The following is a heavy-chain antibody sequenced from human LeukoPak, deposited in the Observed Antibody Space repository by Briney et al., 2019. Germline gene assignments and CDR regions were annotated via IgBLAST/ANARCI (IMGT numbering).Heavy chain of an antibody. J-gene: IGHJ5*02. Sequence: GASVTVSCKTSGYTFTSYDINWVRQAPGQGLEWLGWMSPNNGDAGYAQKFQGRVTMTRDTSTNTAYMELSALTSEDTAVYYCARNPPRTGDFNPWGQGALVTVSS. CDR3: ARNPPRTGDFNP. D-gene: IGHD7-27*01. CDR2: MSPNNGDA. V-gene: IGHV1-8*01. CDR1: GYTFTSYD.